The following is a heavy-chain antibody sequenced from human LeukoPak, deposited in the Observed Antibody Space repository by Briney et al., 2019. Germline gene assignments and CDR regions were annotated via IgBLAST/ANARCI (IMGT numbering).Heavy chain of an antibody. CDR2: VYYTGST. D-gene: IGHD7-27*01. J-gene: IGHJ4*02. Sequence: SETLSLTCTVSGGSISSYYWSWVRQPPGKGLEWIGFVYYTGSTNYSPSLKSRVTISVDTSKNQFSLKLRSVTAADTAVYYCARPDDLGSYYDYWGQGTLVTVSS. V-gene: IGHV4-59*08. CDR3: ARPDDLGSYYDY. CDR1: GGSISSYY.